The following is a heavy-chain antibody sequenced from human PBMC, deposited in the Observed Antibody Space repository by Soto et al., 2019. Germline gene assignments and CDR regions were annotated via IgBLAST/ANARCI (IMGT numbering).Heavy chain of an antibody. V-gene: IGHV3-30-3*01. Sequence: QVLLVESGGGVVQPGGPLTLSCAASEFTFSTYPMHWVRQAPGKGLEWVAVISHDEGNKYYGDSMKGRFTISRDNSKNTLYLQMNSLRGDDTAVYYCARGASDFWGGYPEIHFFDSWGQGTLVTVSS. D-gene: IGHD3-3*01. J-gene: IGHJ4*02. CDR3: ARGASDFWGGYPEIHFFDS. CDR1: EFTFSTYP. CDR2: ISHDEGNK.